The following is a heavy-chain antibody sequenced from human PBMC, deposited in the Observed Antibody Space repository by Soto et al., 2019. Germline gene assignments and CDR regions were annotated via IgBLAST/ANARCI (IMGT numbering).Heavy chain of an antibody. V-gene: IGHV3-23*01. J-gene: IGHJ5*02. CDR1: GFTFSSYA. CDR3: TKDPYYEGFWTWFDP. Sequence: PGGSLRLSCAASGFTFSSYAMSWVRQAPGKGLEWVSGISGGGGSTYYADSVKGRFTISRDNSKNTLYLQVNSLTPEDTAVYYCTKDPYYEGFWTWFDPWGQGTLVTVSS. D-gene: IGHD3-22*01. CDR2: ISGGGGST.